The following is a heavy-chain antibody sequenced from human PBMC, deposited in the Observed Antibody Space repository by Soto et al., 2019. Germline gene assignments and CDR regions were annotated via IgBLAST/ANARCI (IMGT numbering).Heavy chain of an antibody. J-gene: IGHJ4*02. CDR2: ITSHNGRT. Sequence: VLVKGSCKTVGYAFSSFPVCWVLQAQGPGLEWMGSITSHNGRTEYAQKFQGRVTMTRDTSTSTVYMELKSLRFDDTAVYYCARERLEELKNISPYFDNWGQGSLVT. CDR1: GYAFSSFP. D-gene: IGHD4-4*01. V-gene: IGHV1-18*01. CDR3: ARERLEELKNISPYFDN.